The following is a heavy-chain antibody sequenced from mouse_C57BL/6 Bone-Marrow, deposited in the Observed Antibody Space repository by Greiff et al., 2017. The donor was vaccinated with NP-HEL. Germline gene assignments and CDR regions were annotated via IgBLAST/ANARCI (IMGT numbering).Heavy chain of an antibody. Sequence: EVQLQQSGPELVKPGASVKMSCKASGYTFTDYNMHWVKQSHGKSLEWIGYINPNNGGTSYNQKFKGNATLTVNKSSSTAYMELRSLTSEDSAVYYCARRGTSTTVGLYAMDYWGQGTSVTVSS. CDR2: INPNNGGT. V-gene: IGHV1-22*01. J-gene: IGHJ4*01. D-gene: IGHD1-1*01. CDR1: GYTFTDYN. CDR3: ARRGTSTTVGLYAMDY.